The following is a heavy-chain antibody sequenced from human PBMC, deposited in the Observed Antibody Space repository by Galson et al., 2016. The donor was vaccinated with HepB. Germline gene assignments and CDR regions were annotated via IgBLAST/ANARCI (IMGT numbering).Heavy chain of an antibody. Sequence: TLSLTCTVSRGTIHTYYWSWIRQPPGKGLEWIGHIYYNGNTKYNPSLEGRVTISVDTSKIQYSLKLSSVNAADTAVYYCARGYAPSPFWAPEQYYFDYWGQGTLVSVSS. CDR3: ARGYAPSPFWAPEQYYFDY. CDR1: RGTIHTYY. J-gene: IGHJ4*02. V-gene: IGHV4-59*01. D-gene: IGHD3-16*01. CDR2: IYYNGNT.